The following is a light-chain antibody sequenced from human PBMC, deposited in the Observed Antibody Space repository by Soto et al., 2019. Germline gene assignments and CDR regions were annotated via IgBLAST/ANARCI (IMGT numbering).Light chain of an antibody. CDR1: SSNIGNNY. CDR3: GTWDSSLSAYV. V-gene: IGLV1-51*01. Sequence: QSVLTQPPSVSAAPGQKVTISCSGSSSNIGNNYVSWYQQVPGTAPKLLIYDNNKRPSGIPDRFSGSKSGTSATLGITGLQTGDEADYYCGTWDSSLSAYVFGTGTKVTDL. CDR2: DNN. J-gene: IGLJ1*01.